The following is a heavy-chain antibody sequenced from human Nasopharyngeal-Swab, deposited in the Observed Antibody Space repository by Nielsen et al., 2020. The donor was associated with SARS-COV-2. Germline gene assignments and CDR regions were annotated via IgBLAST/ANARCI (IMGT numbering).Heavy chain of an antibody. D-gene: IGHD4-17*01. J-gene: IGHJ6*04. Sequence: GESLKISCAASGFTFSSYAMHWVRQAPGKGLEWVAVISYDGSNKYYADSVKGRFTISRDNSKNTLYLQMNSLKTEDTAVYYCTSRSTTVTTSLRADVWGKGTTVTVSS. CDR3: TSRSTTVTTSLRADV. CDR1: GFTFSSYA. CDR2: ISYDGSNK. V-gene: IGHV3-30-3*01.